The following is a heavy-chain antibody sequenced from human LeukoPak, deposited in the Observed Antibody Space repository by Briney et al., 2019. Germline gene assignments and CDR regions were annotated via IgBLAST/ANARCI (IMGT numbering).Heavy chain of an antibody. CDR2: ISGSGGST. J-gene: IGHJ4*02. CDR1: GFTFSSYA. Sequence: PGGSLRLSCAASGFTFSSYAMSWVRQAPGKGLEWVSAISGSGGSTYYADSVKGRFTISRDNSKNTLYLQMNSLRAEDTAVYYCAKAPPDSYYGSGSYYINYFDYWGQGTLVTVSS. V-gene: IGHV3-23*01. D-gene: IGHD3-10*01. CDR3: AKAPPDSYYGSGSYYINYFDY.